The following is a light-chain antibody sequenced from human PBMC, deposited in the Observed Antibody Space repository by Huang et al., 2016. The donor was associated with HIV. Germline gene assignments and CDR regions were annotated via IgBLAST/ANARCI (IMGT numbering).Light chain of an antibody. J-gene: IGKJ1*01. V-gene: IGKV1-9*01. Sequence: IQLTQSPSSLSSSVGDRVTITCRASRDIKTYLAWFHQRPGRAPKFLIFAASFLESGVPSRFSGSGSGTEFTLTINGLQPEDFGTYYCQQVDSYPRTFGQGTNVDVK. CDR2: AAS. CDR3: QQVDSYPRT. CDR1: RDIKTY.